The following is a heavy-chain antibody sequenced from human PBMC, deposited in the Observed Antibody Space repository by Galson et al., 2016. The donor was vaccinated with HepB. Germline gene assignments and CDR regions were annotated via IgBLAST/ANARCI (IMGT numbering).Heavy chain of an antibody. CDR2: IRGNGGST. D-gene: IGHD3-16*01. Sequence: SLRLSCAASGFTLSTYAMSWVRQAPGKGLEWVSTIRGNGGSTSNADSVKGRFTISRDSSKNTVYLQMNSLRAGDTAVYYCAKGGMLIPRFDYWGQGTLVTVSS. CDR3: AKGGMLIPRFDY. V-gene: IGHV3-23*01. J-gene: IGHJ4*02. CDR1: GFTLSTYA.